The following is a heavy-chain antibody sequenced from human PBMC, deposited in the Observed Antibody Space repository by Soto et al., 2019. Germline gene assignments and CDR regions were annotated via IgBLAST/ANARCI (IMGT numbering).Heavy chain of an antibody. CDR2: IYISGST. Sequence: QVQLQESGPGLVKPSETLSLTCTVSGGSISSYYWSWIRQPAGKGLEWIGRIYISGSTNYNPSLKSRVTMSVDTSKNQFSLKLSSATAADTAVYYCARATRDYGDYGYFDYWGQGTLVTVSS. D-gene: IGHD4-17*01. V-gene: IGHV4-4*07. J-gene: IGHJ4*02. CDR1: GGSISSYY. CDR3: ARATRDYGDYGYFDY.